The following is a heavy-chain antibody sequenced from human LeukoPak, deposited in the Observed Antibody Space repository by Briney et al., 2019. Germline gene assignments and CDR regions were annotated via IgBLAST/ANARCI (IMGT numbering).Heavy chain of an antibody. CDR2: VYYSGST. D-gene: IGHD2-15*01. CDR3: ARAGYSSGFYYFDY. CDR1: GGSITSYY. Sequence: PSETLSLTCTVSGGSITSYYWSWIRQTPGKGLEWIGYVYYSGSTNYNPSLKSRVTISVDMSKNQYSLRLNSVTAADTALYYCARAGYSSGFYYFDYWGQGTLVTVSS. V-gene: IGHV4-59*01. J-gene: IGHJ4*02.